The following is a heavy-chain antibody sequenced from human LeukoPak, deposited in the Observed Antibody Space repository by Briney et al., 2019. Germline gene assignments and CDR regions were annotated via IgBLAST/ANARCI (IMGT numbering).Heavy chain of an antibody. V-gene: IGHV4-30-4*08. Sequence: PSQTLSLTCTVSGGPISSGDYYWSWIRQPPGKGLEWIGYIYYSGSTYYNPSLKSRVTISVDTSKNQFSLKLSSVTAADTAVYYCARVFVAPEPKVGLNSFDPWGQGTLVTVSS. CDR1: GGPISSGDYY. CDR2: IYYSGST. D-gene: IGHD2-2*01. J-gene: IGHJ5*02. CDR3: ARVFVAPEPKVGLNSFDP.